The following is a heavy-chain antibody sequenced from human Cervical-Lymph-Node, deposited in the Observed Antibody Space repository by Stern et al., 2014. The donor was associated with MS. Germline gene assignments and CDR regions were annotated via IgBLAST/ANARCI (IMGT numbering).Heavy chain of an antibody. Sequence: QLVQSGAEVKKPGSSVKVSCKSSGDTFSSDAISWVRQAPGQGLEWMGGIIPMTEIANYAQKFQGRVTITADESTRTAYMDLSRLRSDDTAVYYCARGGSSWYSDYWGQGTLVTVSS. V-gene: IGHV1-69*01. CDR1: GDTFSSDA. CDR2: IIPMTEIA. CDR3: ARGGSSWYSDY. D-gene: IGHD6-13*01. J-gene: IGHJ4*02.